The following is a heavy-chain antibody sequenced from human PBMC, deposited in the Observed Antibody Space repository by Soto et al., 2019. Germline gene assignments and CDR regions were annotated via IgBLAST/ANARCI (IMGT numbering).Heavy chain of an antibody. CDR1: GGSISSGGYY. CDR3: ARSQNGLKYYDYVWGSYRYPLGMDV. V-gene: IGHV4-31*02. D-gene: IGHD3-16*02. Sequence: SETLSPPWPVSGGSISSGGYYWSWIRQQRGKGGEWIGDIYYRGSTNYNPCLERRGTISVDTTKNQCSKKLRSVTAADTAVYDCARSQNGLKYYDYVWGSYRYPLGMDVWGQGTTVTFS. J-gene: IGHJ6*02. CDR2: IYYRGST.